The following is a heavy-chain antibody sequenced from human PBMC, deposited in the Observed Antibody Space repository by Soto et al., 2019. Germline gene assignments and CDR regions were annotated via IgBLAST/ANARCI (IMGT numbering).Heavy chain of an antibody. CDR1: GFTFRSYA. Sequence: VGSLRLSCATSGFTFRSYAMNWVRQAPGKGLEWVASITNSAAATYYADSVKGRFTISRNNSENTLYLQMNSLRAEDTAVYYCAKDFYPYSSGHTLLDYWGQGTQVTVSS. CDR2: ITNSAAAT. D-gene: IGHD3-22*01. J-gene: IGHJ4*02. CDR3: AKDFYPYSSGHTLLDY. V-gene: IGHV3-23*01.